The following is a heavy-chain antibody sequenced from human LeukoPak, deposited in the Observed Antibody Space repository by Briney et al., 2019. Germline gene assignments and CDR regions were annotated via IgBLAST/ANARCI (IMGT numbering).Heavy chain of an antibody. CDR3: ARRWGYSSSGGAFDI. V-gene: IGHV5-10-1*01. J-gene: IGHJ3*02. D-gene: IGHD6-13*01. CDR1: GYSFTSYW. Sequence: GESLKISCKGSGYSFTSYWISRVGQMPGKGLEWMGRIDPSDSYTNYSPSFQGHVTISADKSISTAYLQWSSLKDSDTAMYYCARRWGYSSSGGAFDIWGQGTMVTVSS. CDR2: IDPSDSYT.